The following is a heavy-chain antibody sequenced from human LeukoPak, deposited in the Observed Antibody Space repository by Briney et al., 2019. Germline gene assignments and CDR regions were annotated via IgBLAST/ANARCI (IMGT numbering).Heavy chain of an antibody. CDR1: GFTFSSYG. CDR3: AKDHPILRYFDWLNDDAFDI. CDR2: IRYDGSNK. V-gene: IGHV3-30*02. Sequence: GGSLRLSCAASGFTFSSYGMHWVRQAPGKGLEWVAFIRYDGSNKYYADSVKGRFTISRDNSKNTLYLQMNSLRAEDTAVYYCAKDHPILRYFDWLNDDAFDIWGQGTMVTVSP. J-gene: IGHJ3*02. D-gene: IGHD3-9*01.